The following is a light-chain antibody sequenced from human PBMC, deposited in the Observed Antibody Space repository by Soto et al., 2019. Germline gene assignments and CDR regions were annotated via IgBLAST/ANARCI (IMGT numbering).Light chain of an antibody. V-gene: IGLV2-8*01. J-gene: IGLJ2*01. CDR1: SSDVGTYDY. CDR2: EVT. CDR3: SSYAGNNNVV. Sequence: QSVLTQPPSASGSPGQSVTFSCTGTSSDVGTYDYVSWYQQYPGKAPKLLIYEVTKRPSGVPDRFSGSKSGSTASLTVSGLQAEDEADYYCSSYAGNNNVVFGGGTKVTVL.